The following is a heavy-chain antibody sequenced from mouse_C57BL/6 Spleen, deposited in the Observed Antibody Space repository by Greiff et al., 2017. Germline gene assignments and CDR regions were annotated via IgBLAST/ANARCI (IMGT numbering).Heavy chain of an antibody. CDR3: ARGGDSSGWFAY. Sequence: QVHVKQPGAELVKPGASVKLSCKASGYTFTSYWMQWVKQRPGQGLEWIGEIDPSDSYTNYNQKFKGKATLTVDTSSSTAYMQLSSLTSEDSAVYYCARGGDSSGWFAYWGQGTLVTVSA. V-gene: IGHV1-50*01. CDR2: IDPSDSYT. CDR1: GYTFTSYW. D-gene: IGHD3-2*02. J-gene: IGHJ3*01.